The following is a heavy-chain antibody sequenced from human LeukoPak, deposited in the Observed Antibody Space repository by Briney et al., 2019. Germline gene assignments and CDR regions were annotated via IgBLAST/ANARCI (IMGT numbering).Heavy chain of an antibody. Sequence: SETLSLTCTVSGGSISGYYWSWIRQPAGKGLEWIGRGYTSGGTNYNPSLKSRVTISVDTSKNQFSLKLSSVTAADTAVYYCARHGGVYYYDSSGYYWDYWGQGTLVTVSS. D-gene: IGHD3-22*01. J-gene: IGHJ4*02. CDR2: GYTSGGT. V-gene: IGHV4-4*07. CDR1: GGSISGYY. CDR3: ARHGGVYYYDSSGYYWDY.